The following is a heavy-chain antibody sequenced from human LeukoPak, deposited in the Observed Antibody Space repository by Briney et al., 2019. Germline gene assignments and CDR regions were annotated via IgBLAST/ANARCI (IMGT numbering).Heavy chain of an antibody. V-gene: IGHV3-30-3*01. Sequence: GGSLRLPCAASGFTFSSYAMHWVRQAPGKGLEWVGVISYDVGNKYYTDSVKGRFTISRDNSKNTLYLQMNSLRAEDTAVYYCARALGYCSSTNCYSWFDPWGQGTLVTVSS. CDR2: ISYDVGNK. CDR1: GFTFSSYA. CDR3: ARALGYCSSTNCYSWFDP. D-gene: IGHD2-2*01. J-gene: IGHJ5*02.